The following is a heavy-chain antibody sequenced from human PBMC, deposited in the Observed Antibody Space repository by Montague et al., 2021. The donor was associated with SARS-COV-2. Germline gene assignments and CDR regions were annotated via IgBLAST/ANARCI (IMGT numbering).Heavy chain of an antibody. V-gene: IGHV4-59*12. CDR2: IYYSGST. CDR1: GGSISSYY. J-gene: IGHJ5*02. D-gene: IGHD1-26*01. CDR3: ARDGTARDWFDP. Sequence: SETLSLTCTVSGGSISSYYWSWIRQPPGKGLEWIGYIYYSGSTDYNPSLNSRVSISVDTSKNQFSLKLRSVTAADTAVYFCARDGTARDWFDPWGQGTLVTVSS.